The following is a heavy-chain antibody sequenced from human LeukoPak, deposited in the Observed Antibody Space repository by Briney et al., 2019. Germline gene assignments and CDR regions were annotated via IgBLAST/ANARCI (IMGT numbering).Heavy chain of an antibody. V-gene: IGHV4-39*01. J-gene: IGHJ4*02. CDR3: ARREYYDSSGYR. CDR2: IYNSGST. Sequence: SETLSLTCTVSGGSISSSSYYWGWIRQPPGKGLEWIGSIYNSGSTYYNPSLKSRVTISVDTSKNQFSLKLSSVTAADTAVYFCARREYYDSSGYRWGQGTLDTVSS. CDR1: GGSISSSSYY. D-gene: IGHD3-22*01.